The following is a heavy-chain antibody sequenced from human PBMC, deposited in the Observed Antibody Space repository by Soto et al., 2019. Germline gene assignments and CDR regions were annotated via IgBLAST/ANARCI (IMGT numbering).Heavy chain of an antibody. J-gene: IGHJ6*02. CDR2: IWYDGSNK. V-gene: IGHV3-33*01. CDR3: ASEYCSGGRCYYYGMDV. D-gene: IGHD2-15*01. CDR1: GFTFSTYG. Sequence: QGQLVESGGGVVQPGRSLRLSCAASGFTFSTYGMHWVRQAPDKGLEWVAVIWYDGSNKYYADSVKGRFTISRDNSKNTLYLQMNSLRAEDTAVYYCASEYCSGGRCYYYGMDVWGQGTTVTVSS.